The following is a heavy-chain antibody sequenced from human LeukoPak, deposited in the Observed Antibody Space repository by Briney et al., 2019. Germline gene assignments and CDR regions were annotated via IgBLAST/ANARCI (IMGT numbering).Heavy chain of an antibody. CDR2: ISYDGSDK. CDR3: ARDGAAADAEYFQH. D-gene: IGHD6-13*01. J-gene: IGHJ1*01. V-gene: IGHV3-30*04. Sequence: PGGSLRLSCAAPGFTFSSYAMHWVRQAPGKGLEWVAVISYDGSDKYYADSVKGRFTISRDNSKNTLYLQMNSLRAEDTAVYYCARDGAAADAEYFQHWGQGTLVTVSS. CDR1: GFTFSSYA.